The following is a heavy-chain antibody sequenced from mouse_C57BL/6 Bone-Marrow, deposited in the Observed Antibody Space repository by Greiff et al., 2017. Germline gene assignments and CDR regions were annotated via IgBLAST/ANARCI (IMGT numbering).Heavy chain of an antibody. CDR3: TTLYYGNFPFAY. D-gene: IGHD2-1*01. Sequence: EVKLMESGAELVRPGASVKLSCTASGFNIKDDYMHWVKQRPEQGLEWIGWIDPENGDTEYASKFQGKATITADTSSNTAYLQLSSLTSEDTAVYYCTTLYYGNFPFAYWGQGTLVTVSA. V-gene: IGHV14-4*01. J-gene: IGHJ3*01. CDR1: GFNIKDDY. CDR2: IDPENGDT.